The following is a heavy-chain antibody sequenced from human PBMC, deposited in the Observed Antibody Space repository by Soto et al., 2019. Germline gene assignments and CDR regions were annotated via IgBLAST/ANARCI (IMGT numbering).Heavy chain of an antibody. CDR2: IGDSGGST. D-gene: IGHD6-19*01. J-gene: IGHJ4*02. Sequence: PGGSLRLSCAASGFTFRNYAMSWVRQAPGKGLEWVSAIGDSGGSTYYADSVKGRFTISRDNSKNTLYLQMNSLRAEDTAVYYCAKQPVSSGWCENWGQGTLLNVSS. CDR3: AKQPVSSGWCEN. CDR1: GFTFRNYA. V-gene: IGHV3-23*01.